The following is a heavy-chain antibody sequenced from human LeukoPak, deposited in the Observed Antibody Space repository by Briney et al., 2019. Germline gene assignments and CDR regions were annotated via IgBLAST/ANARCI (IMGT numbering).Heavy chain of an antibody. CDR1: GYTFTGYY. D-gene: IGHD6-19*01. V-gene: IGHV1-2*02. CDR2: INPNSGGT. Sequence: ASVKVSCKASGYTFTGYYMHWVRQAPGQGLEWMGWINPNSGGTNYAQKFQGRVTMTRDTSISTAYMELSRLRSDDTAVYYCARGPESSGWYQEFDYWGQGTLVTVSS. J-gene: IGHJ4*02. CDR3: ARGPESSGWYQEFDY.